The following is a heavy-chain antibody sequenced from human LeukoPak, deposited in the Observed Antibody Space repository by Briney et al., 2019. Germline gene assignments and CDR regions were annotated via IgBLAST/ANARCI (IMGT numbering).Heavy chain of an antibody. V-gene: IGHV3-48*02. CDR3: AREPRESCAAFDI. J-gene: IGHJ3*02. CDR1: GFTFRTYS. CDR2: ISSSSSSI. Sequence: GGSLRLSCAASGFTFRTYSMNWVRQAPGKGLEWVSYISSSSSSIYYADSVKGRFTISGDNAKNSLYLQMNGLRDEDTAVYYCAREPRESCAAFDIWGQGTMVTVSS.